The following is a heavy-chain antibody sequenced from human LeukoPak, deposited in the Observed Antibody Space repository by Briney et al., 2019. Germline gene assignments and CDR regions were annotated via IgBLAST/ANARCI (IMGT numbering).Heavy chain of an antibody. CDR3: ARDRSGYANDAFDF. D-gene: IGHD3-3*01. CDR2: LSYGRTNK. Sequence: GRCLRLSWAPSGFTFSDYGMGCVRQAPRKGLEWEAVLSYGRTNKYYADAVKCRFTISRDNSKNTMLLQMNSLRAEDAAVYHCARDRSGYANDAFDFWGQGTMVTVSS. J-gene: IGHJ3*01. CDR1: GFTFSDYG. V-gene: IGHV3-30*19.